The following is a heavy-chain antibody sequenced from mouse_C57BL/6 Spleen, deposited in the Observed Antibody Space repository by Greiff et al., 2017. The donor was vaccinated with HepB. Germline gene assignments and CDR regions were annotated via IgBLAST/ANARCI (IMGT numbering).Heavy chain of an antibody. CDR1: GFSLTSYG. J-gene: IGHJ4*01. CDR3: ARKPETGTLYYYAMDY. CDR2: IWSGGST. Sequence: VQLQESGPGLVQPSQSLSITCTVSGFSLTSYGVHWVRQSPGKGLEWLGVIWSGGSTDYNAAFISRLSISKDNSKSQVFFKMNSLQADDTAIYYCARKPETGTLYYYAMDYWGQGTSVTVSS. V-gene: IGHV2-2*01. D-gene: IGHD4-1*01.